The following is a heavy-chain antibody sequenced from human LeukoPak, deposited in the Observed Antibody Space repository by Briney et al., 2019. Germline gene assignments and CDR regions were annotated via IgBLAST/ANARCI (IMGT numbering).Heavy chain of an antibody. J-gene: IGHJ4*02. CDR2: IYYSGST. Sequence: SETLSLTCTVSGGSISSSSDYWGWIREPPGKGLEWIGSIYYSGSTYYNPSLKSRVTISVGTSKNQFSLKLSSVTAADTAVYYCASTWIRPYWGQGTLVTVSS. CDR1: GGSISSSSDY. D-gene: IGHD5-18*01. CDR3: ASTWIRPY. V-gene: IGHV4-39*01.